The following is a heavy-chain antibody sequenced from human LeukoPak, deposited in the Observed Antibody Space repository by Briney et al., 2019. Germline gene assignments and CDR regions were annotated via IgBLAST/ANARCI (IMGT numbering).Heavy chain of an antibody. CDR3: ARSGRILKYFDY. Sequence: ASVKVSCKASGYTFTVYYMHWVRQAPGQRLEWMGWINPNSGGTNYAQKFQGRVTMTRDTSISTAYIEMSRLRSDDTAVYYCARSGRILKYFDYWGQGTLVTVSS. CDR2: INPNSGGT. CDR1: GYTFTVYY. V-gene: IGHV1-2*02. J-gene: IGHJ4*02. D-gene: IGHD2-15*01.